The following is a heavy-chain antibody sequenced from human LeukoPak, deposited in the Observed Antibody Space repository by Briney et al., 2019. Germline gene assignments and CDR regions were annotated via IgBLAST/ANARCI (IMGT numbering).Heavy chain of an antibody. Sequence: SETLSLTCTVSGVYISSSSYYWGWIRQPPGENLEWIGSIYCSGSTYYNPSLKSRVTISVDTSKNQFSLKLSSVTAADTAVYYCARLGYCTNAVCYNWFDPWGQGTLVTVSS. CDR2: IYCSGST. CDR1: GVYISSSSYY. D-gene: IGHD2-8*01. CDR3: ARLGYCTNAVCYNWFDP. J-gene: IGHJ5*02. V-gene: IGHV4-39*01.